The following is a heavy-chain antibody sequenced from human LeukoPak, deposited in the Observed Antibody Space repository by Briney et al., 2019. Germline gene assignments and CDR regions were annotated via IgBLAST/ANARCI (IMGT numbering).Heavy chain of an antibody. CDR2: ISGSGGST. D-gene: IGHD3-16*02. CDR3: AKLTQKGVFGGVTVRSNYFDY. V-gene: IGHV3-23*01. CDR1: GFTFSSYA. Sequence: GGSLRLSCAASGFTFSSYAMSWVRQAPGKGLEWVSAISGSGGSTYYADSVKGRFTISRDNSKNTLYLQMSSLRAEDTAVYYCAKLTQKGVFGGVTVRSNYFDYWGQGTLVTVSS. J-gene: IGHJ4*02.